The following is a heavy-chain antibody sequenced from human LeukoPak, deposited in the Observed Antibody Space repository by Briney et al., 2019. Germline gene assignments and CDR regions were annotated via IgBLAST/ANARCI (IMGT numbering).Heavy chain of an antibody. CDR3: TGHHQAYSRTY. V-gene: IGHV3-7*01. J-gene: IGHJ4*02. D-gene: IGHD4-11*01. Sequence: PGGSLRLSCAASGFTFSSYWMGWVRQAPGKGLEWVANIKQDGSEKFYVDSVKGRFTISRDNAKDTLYLQMNSLRAEDTAVYYCTGHHQAYSRTYWGQGTLVTVSS. CDR2: IKQDGSEK. CDR1: GFTFSSYW.